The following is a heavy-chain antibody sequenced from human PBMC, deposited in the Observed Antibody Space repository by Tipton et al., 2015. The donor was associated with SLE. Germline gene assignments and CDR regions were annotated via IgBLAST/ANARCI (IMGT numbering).Heavy chain of an antibody. D-gene: IGHD3-22*01. CDR2: IYHSGST. CDR3: ARVTYYYDSSGWFFDY. V-gene: IGHV4-38-2*01. Sequence: QVQLVQSGAEVKPSETLSLTCGVSGYSISSGYYWGWIRQPPGKGLEWIGSIYHSGSTYYNPSLKSRVTISVDTSNNQFSLKLSSVTAADTAVYYCARVTYYYDSSGWFFDYWGQGTLVTVSS. J-gene: IGHJ4*02. CDR1: GYSISSGYY.